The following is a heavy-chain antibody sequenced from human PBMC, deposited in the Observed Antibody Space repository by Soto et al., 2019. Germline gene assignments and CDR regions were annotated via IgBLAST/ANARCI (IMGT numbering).Heavy chain of an antibody. CDR3: ARDLLRVNWFDP. D-gene: IGHD6-13*01. CDR2: INSDGTST. J-gene: IGHJ5*02. V-gene: IGHV3-74*01. Sequence: GGSLRLSCAASGFTFSSYWMHWVRQAPGKGLVWVSRINSDGTSTSYADSVKGRFTISRDTAKNTLYLQMNSLRAEDTAVYYCARDLLRVNWFDPWGQGTLVTVSS. CDR1: GFTFSSYW.